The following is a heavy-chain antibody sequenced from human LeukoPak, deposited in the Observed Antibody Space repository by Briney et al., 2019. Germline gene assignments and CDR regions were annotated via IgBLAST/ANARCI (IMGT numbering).Heavy chain of an antibody. CDR3: AREDTAITLDY. CDR2: IYTSGST. CDR1: GGSISSGSYY. Sequence: SETLSLTCTVSGGSISSGSYYWSWIRQPAGKGLEWIGRIYTSGSTNYNPSLKSRVTISVDTSKNQFSLKLSSVTAADTAVYYCAREDTAITLDYWGQGTLVTVSS. D-gene: IGHD5-18*01. J-gene: IGHJ4*02. V-gene: IGHV4-61*02.